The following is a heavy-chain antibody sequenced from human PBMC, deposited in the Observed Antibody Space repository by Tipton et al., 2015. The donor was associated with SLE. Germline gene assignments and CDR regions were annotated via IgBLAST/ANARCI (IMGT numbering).Heavy chain of an antibody. CDR3: ARGPVLTGYSRGPAGLTWFDP. Sequence: GLVKPSETLSLTCAVYDGSISSSSSYYWAWIRQSPGKGVEWIGEINHRGSTNHNPSLKSRVTISVDTSKNQFSLKLSSVTAADTAVYYCARGPVLTGYSRGPAGLTWFDPWGQGTLVTVSS. J-gene: IGHJ5*02. D-gene: IGHD3-9*01. V-gene: IGHV4-34*01. CDR2: INHRGST. CDR1: DGSISSSSSYY.